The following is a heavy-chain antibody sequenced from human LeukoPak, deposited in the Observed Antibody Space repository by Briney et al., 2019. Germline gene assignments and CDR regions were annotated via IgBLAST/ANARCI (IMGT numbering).Heavy chain of an antibody. CDR1: AFTFSNYG. V-gene: IGHV3-30*02. D-gene: IGHD3-22*01. J-gene: IGHJ5*02. Sequence: PGGSLRLSCAASAFTFSNYGMHWVRQAPGKGLEWVAFIRYDGSNKYYADSVKGRFTISRDNSKNTLYLQMNSLRAEDTAVYYCAKEVAYYYDSSGYPPWGQGTLVTVSS. CDR3: AKEVAYYYDSSGYPP. CDR2: IRYDGSNK.